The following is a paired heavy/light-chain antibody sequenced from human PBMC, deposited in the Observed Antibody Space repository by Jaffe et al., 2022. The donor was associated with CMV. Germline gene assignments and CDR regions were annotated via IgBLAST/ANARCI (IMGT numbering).Light chain of an antibody. CDR1: QSISSY. V-gene: IGKV1-39*01. J-gene: IGKJ4*01. CDR2: DAF. CDR3: QLGYNTAPLT. Sequence: DIQMTQSPSSLSASVGDRVTITCRASQSISSYINWYQQKPGKAPTLLIYDAFSLQSGVPSRFSGSGSGTDFTLTISSLQPEDCATYYCQLGYNTAPLTFGGGTEVEIK.
Heavy chain of an antibody. CDR2: IWHDGSSK. CDR1: GFTFRNYG. CDR3: ARDINSRWYDL. J-gene: IGHJ4*02. D-gene: IGHD6-13*01. Sequence: QVQLVESGGGVVQPGRSLRLSCAASGFTFRNYGMHWVRQAPGKGLEWVALIWHDGSSKYYVDSVKGRFTISRDNSKNTMYLQMTSLRAEDTAVYYCARDINSRWYDLWGQGTLVTVSS. V-gene: IGHV3-33*08.